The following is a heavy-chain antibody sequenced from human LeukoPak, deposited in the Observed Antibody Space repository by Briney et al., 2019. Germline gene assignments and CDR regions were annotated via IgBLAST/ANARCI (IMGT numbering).Heavy chain of an antibody. CDR1: GGSFSGYY. V-gene: IGHV4-34*01. J-gene: IGHJ4*02. CDR2: INHSGST. D-gene: IGHD2-21*02. Sequence: SETLSLTCAVYGGSFSGYYWSWIRQPLGKGLEWIGEINHSGSTNYNPSLKSRVTISVDTSKNQFSLKLSSVTAADTAVYYCARRTTYIGWRPSESPSCFDYWGQGTLVTVSS. CDR3: ARRTTYIGWRPSESPSCFDY.